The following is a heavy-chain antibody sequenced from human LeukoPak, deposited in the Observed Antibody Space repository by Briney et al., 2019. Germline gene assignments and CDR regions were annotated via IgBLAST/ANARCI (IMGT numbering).Heavy chain of an antibody. V-gene: IGHV1-2*02. CDR2: INPNSGGT. Sequence: GASVKVSCKASGYSFTGYFMHWVRQAPGQGLEWMGWINPNSGGTNYAQKFQGRVTMTRDTSISTAYMELSRLRSDDTAVYYCARSDCSSTSCYVDYWGQGTLVTVSS. J-gene: IGHJ4*02. D-gene: IGHD2-2*01. CDR3: ARSDCSSTSCYVDY. CDR1: GYSFTGYF.